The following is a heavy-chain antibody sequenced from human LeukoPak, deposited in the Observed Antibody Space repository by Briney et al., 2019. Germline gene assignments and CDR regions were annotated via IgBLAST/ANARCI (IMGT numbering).Heavy chain of an antibody. Sequence: GASVKVSCKASGYTFTNYAMHWVRQAPGQRLEWMGWINAGNGNTKYSQKFQGRVTITRNTSISTAYMELSSLRSEDTAVYYCARDSPNYDFWSGTTDAFDIWGQGTMVTVSS. D-gene: IGHD3-3*01. CDR2: INAGNGNT. CDR1: GYTFTNYA. V-gene: IGHV1-3*01. CDR3: ARDSPNYDFWSGTTDAFDI. J-gene: IGHJ3*02.